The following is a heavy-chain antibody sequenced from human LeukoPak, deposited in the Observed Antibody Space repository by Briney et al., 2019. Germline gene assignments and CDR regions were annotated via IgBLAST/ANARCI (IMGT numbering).Heavy chain of an antibody. CDR3: AKSPTMIVVVDLDY. J-gene: IGHJ4*02. CDR2: NSGSGGSI. Sequence: PGGSLRLSCAASGFIFSSYGMSWVRQAPGKGLEWVSANSGSGGSINYADSVKGRFTISRDNSKNTLYLQMNSLRAEDTAVYYCAKSPTMIVVVDLDYWGQGTLVTVSS. CDR1: GFIFSSYG. D-gene: IGHD3-22*01. V-gene: IGHV3-23*01.